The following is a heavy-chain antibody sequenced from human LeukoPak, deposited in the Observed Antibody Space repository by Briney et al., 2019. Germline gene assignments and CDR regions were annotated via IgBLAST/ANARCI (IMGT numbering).Heavy chain of an antibody. D-gene: IGHD5-12*01. J-gene: IGHJ4*02. CDR1: GGSISSSSYY. CDR2: ISYDGSKK. CDR3: ARSAAAGRIVATFGY. V-gene: IGHV3-30*03. Sequence: LSLTCTVSGGSISSSSYYWGWIRQPPGKGLEWVAIISYDGSKKYYADSVKGRFTISRDNSKNTLYLQMNSLRAEDTAVYYCARSAAAGRIVATFGYWGQGTLVIVSS.